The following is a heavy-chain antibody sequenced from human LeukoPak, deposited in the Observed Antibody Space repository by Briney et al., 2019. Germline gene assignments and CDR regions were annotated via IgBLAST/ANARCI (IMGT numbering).Heavy chain of an antibody. J-gene: IGHJ4*02. D-gene: IGHD1-26*01. CDR1: GGSFSGYY. Sequence: PSETLSLTCDVYGGSFSGYYWSWIRQPPGKGLEWIGYIYYSGSTYYNPSLKSRVTISVDTSKNQFSLKLSSVTAADTAVYYCAREGSTGATRYFDYWGQGTLVTVSS. V-gene: IGHV4-30-4*08. CDR2: IYYSGST. CDR3: AREGSTGATRYFDY.